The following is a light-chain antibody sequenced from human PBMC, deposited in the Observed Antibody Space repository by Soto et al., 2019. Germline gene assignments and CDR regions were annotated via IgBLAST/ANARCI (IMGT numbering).Light chain of an antibody. V-gene: IGLV4-69*01. CDR2: LNSDGSH. CDR3: QTWGTVIHV. CDR1: SGHSSYA. Sequence: QPVLTQSPSASASLGASVKLTCTLSSGHSSYAIAWHQQQPEKGPRYLMKLNSDGSHSKGDGFPDRFSASSSGAERYLIISSLKFEDEADYYSQTWGTVIHVFGTGTNVTVL. J-gene: IGLJ1*01.